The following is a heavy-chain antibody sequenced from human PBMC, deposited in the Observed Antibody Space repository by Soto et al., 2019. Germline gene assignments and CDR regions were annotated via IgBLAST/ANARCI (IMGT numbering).Heavy chain of an antibody. D-gene: IGHD2-2*01. CDR1: GGTFSSYA. V-gene: IGHV1-69*13. J-gene: IGHJ4*02. CDR2: IIPIFGTA. CDR3: ARSLGYCNSTSCYERYFDY. Sequence: SVKVSCKASGGTFSSYAISWVRQAPGQGLEWMGGIIPIFGTANYAQKFQGRVTITADESTSTAYMELSSLRSEDTAVYYCARSLGYCNSTSCYERYFDYWGQGTLVTVSP.